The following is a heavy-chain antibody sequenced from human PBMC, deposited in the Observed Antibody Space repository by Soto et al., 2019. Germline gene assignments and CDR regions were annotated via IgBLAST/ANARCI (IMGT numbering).Heavy chain of an antibody. CDR2: ISYSGTT. V-gene: IGHV4-39*01. J-gene: IGHJ4*02. CDR1: GGSITNNNYY. CDR3: ASSFTVPAAIGY. D-gene: IGHD2-2*02. Sequence: SETLSLTCTVSGGSITNNNYYWGWVRQPPGKGLEWIASISYSGTTYYNPSLKSRVTKSVDTSRNQFSLKLTSVTAADTAVYYCASSFTVPAAIGYWGQGTLVTVSS.